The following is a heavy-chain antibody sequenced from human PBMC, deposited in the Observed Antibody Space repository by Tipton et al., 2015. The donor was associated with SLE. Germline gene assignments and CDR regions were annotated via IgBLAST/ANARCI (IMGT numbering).Heavy chain of an antibody. D-gene: IGHD2-15*01. V-gene: IGHV3-33*06. CDR3: AKPVSEGYEAPDY. J-gene: IGHJ4*02. Sequence: SLRLSCAASGFSSSTYGMHWVRQAPGKGLEWLAVIWFDGSDKYYADSVKGRFTISRDNSKNTLYLKMNRLRAEDTAVYYCAKPVSEGYEAPDYWGQGTLVTVSS. CDR2: IWFDGSDK. CDR1: GFSSSTYG.